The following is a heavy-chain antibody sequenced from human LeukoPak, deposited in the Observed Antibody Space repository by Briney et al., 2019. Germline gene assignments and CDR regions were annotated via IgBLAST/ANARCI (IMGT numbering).Heavy chain of an antibody. Sequence: SQTLSLTCTVSGGSISSGDYYWSWIRQPPGKGLEWIGSIYYSGSTYYNPSLKSRVTISVDTSKNQFSLKLSSVTAADTAVYYCARSNYYDSSGYYWDYWGQGTLVTVSS. V-gene: IGHV4-39*07. CDR2: IYYSGST. J-gene: IGHJ4*02. D-gene: IGHD3-22*01. CDR1: GGSISSGDYY. CDR3: ARSNYYDSSGYYWDY.